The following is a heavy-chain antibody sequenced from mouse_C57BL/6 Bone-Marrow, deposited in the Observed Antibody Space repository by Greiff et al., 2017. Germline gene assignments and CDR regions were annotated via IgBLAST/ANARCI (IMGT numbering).Heavy chain of an antibody. CDR2: IYPRSGNT. CDR3: AGAWVAY. Sequence: QVQLQQSGAELARPGASVKLSCKASGYTFTSYGISWVKQRTGQGLEWIGEIYPRSGNTYYNEKFKGKATLTADKSSSTAYMALRSLPSADTAVYFCAGAWVAYWGQGTLVTVSA. V-gene: IGHV1-81*01. J-gene: IGHJ3*01. CDR1: GYTFTSYG.